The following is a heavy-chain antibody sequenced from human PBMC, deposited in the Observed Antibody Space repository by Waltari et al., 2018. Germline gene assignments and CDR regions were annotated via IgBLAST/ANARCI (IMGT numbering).Heavy chain of an antibody. V-gene: IGHV6-1*01. CDR2: TYYRSKWYN. Sequence: QVQLPQSGPGLVKPSQTLSLTCAISGDSVSSNSAAWTWIRQSPSRGLEWLRRTYYRSKWYNDYAVSVKSRITINPDTSKNQFSLQLNSVTPEDTAVYYCARDSYYYDSSGDAFDIWGQGTMVTVSS. D-gene: IGHD3-22*01. J-gene: IGHJ3*02. CDR1: GDSVSSNSAA. CDR3: ARDSYYYDSSGDAFDI.